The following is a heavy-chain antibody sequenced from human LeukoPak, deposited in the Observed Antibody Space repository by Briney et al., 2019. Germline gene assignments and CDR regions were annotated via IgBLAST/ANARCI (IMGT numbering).Heavy chain of an antibody. J-gene: IGHJ4*02. CDR3: AKGTVLLWFGELFYY. D-gene: IGHD3-10*01. CDR1: GFTFSSYA. Sequence: PGGSLRLSCAASGFTFSSYAMSWVRQAPGKGLEWVSAISGSGGSTYYADSVKGRFTISRDNSENTLYLQMNSLRAEDTAVYYCAKGTVLLWFGELFYYWGQGTLVTVSS. V-gene: IGHV3-23*01. CDR2: ISGSGGST.